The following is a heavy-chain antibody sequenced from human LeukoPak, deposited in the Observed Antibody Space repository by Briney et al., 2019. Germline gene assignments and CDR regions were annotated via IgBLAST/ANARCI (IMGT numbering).Heavy chain of an antibody. V-gene: IGHV4-59*01. CDR2: IYYSGST. D-gene: IGHD6-13*01. CDR1: GGSISSYY. J-gene: IGHJ6*02. CDR3: ARTAAAGSNYYYYGMDV. Sequence: SETLSLTCTVSGGSISSYYWSWIRQPPGKGLEWIGYIYYSGSTNYNPSLKSRVTISVDTSKNQFSLKLSSVTAADTAVYYCARTAAAGSNYYYYGMDVWGQGTTVIVSS.